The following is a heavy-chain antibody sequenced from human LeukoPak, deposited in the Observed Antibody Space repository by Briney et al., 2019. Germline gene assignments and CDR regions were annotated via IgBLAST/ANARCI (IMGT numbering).Heavy chain of an antibody. CDR1: GGSISRYY. Sequence: SEPLSLTCTVSGGSISRYYWSWVRQPPGKGLEWLGYIYYSGRTNYNPSLNSRVTISVYTSKNQFSLNLSSVTAADTAVYYCARDRRYSPLNWFDPWGQGTLVTVSS. D-gene: IGHD3-9*01. J-gene: IGHJ5*02. CDR3: ARDRRYSPLNWFDP. V-gene: IGHV4-59*01. CDR2: IYYSGRT.